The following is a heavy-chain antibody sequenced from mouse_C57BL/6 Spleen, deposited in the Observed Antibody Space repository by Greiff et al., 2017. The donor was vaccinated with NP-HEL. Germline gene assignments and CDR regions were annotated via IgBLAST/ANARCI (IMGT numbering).Heavy chain of an antibody. Sequence: VKVEESGGGLVQPGGSMKLSCVASGFTFSNYWMNWVRQSPEKGLEWVAQIRLKSDNYATHSAESVKRRFTISRDDSKSRVYLQMNNLRAEDTGIYYCTYDYDGRVWGKGTLVTVSA. D-gene: IGHD2-4*01. CDR3: TYDYDGRV. CDR1: GFTFSNYW. CDR2: IRLKSDNYAT. J-gene: IGHJ3*01. V-gene: IGHV6-3*01.